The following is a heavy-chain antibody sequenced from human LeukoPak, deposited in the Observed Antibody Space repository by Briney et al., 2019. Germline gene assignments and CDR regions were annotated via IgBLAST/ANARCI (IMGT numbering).Heavy chain of an antibody. CDR3: ARYESYGDYFDY. V-gene: IGHV1-2*02. CDR1: GYILTGYY. CDR2: INPNSGGT. J-gene: IGHJ4*02. D-gene: IGHD4-17*01. Sequence: ASVKVSCKASGYILTGYYMHWVRQAPGQGLEWMGWINPNSGGTNYAQKFQGRVTMTRDTSISTAYMELSRLRSDDTAVYYCARYESYGDYFDYWGQGTLVTVSS.